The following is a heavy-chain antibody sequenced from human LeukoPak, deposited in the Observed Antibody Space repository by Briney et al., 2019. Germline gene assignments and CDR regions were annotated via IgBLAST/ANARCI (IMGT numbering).Heavy chain of an antibody. CDR2: INTDGTVT. J-gene: IGHJ4*02. Sequence: PGGSLRLSCEASGFTFSKYWMLWVRQAPGKGLESVSRINTDGTVTTYADSVKGRFTVSRDSADNTMFLQMNSVRDEDTAVYYCATKQWLAPPPDSWGQGTPVTVSS. V-gene: IGHV3-74*01. CDR3: ATKQWLAPPPDS. D-gene: IGHD6-19*01. CDR1: GFTFSKYW.